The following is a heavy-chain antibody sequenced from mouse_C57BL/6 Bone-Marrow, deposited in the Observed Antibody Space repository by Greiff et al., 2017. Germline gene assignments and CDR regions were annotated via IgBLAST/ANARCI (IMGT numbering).Heavy chain of an antibody. CDR1: GYTFTDYY. CDR3: ARSGLHYDDY. Sequence: VQLQQSGAELVRPGASVKLSCKASGYTFTDYYINWVKQRPGQGLEWIARIYPGSGNTYYNEKFKGKATLTAEKSSSTAYMQLSSLTSEDSAVYFCARSGLHYDDYWGQGTTLTVSS. CDR2: IYPGSGNT. D-gene: IGHD2-4*01. V-gene: IGHV1-76*01. J-gene: IGHJ2*01.